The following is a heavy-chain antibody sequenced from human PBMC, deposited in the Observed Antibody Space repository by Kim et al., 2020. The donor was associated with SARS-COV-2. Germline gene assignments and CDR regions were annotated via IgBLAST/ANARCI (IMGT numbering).Heavy chain of an antibody. CDR3: AAYGGHDY. J-gene: IGHJ4*02. D-gene: IGHD4-17*01. Sequence: GGSLRLSCVASGFTFTDAWMNWVRQAPGKGLEWVGHIKTKTDGGTTGYAAPVKDRFTISRDDSKNPVSLQMNSLKAEDTAVYYCAAYGGHDYWGQGTLVTVSS. V-gene: IGHV3-15*01. CDR2: IKTKTDGGTT. CDR1: GFTFTDAW.